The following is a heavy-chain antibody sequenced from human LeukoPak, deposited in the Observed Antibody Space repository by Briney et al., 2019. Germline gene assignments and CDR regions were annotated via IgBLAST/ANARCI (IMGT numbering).Heavy chain of an antibody. CDR3: ASGYSSHDAFDI. V-gene: IGHV4-59*01. J-gene: IGHJ3*02. CDR2: IYYSGYT. Sequence: SETLSLTCAVYGGSFSGYYWSWIRQPPGKGLEWIGYIYYSGYTNYNPSLKSRVTISVDTSKNQFSLKLSSVTAADTAVYYCASGYSSHDAFDIWGQGTMVTVSS. CDR1: GGSFSGYY. D-gene: IGHD6-13*01.